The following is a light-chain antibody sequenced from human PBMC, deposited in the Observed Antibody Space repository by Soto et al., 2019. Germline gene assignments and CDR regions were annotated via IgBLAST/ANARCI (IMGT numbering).Light chain of an antibody. CDR1: QTISRS. CDR3: QQYLITPWT. V-gene: IGKV3-15*01. J-gene: IGKJ1*01. CDR2: GTS. Sequence: EIVMTQSPVTLSVSPGERATLSCRASQTISRSLAWYQQKPGQGPSLLIYGTSTRAGGVPARFSGGGSGTEFTLTIGRLEPEDFAVYYCQQYLITPWTFGQGTKVEIK.